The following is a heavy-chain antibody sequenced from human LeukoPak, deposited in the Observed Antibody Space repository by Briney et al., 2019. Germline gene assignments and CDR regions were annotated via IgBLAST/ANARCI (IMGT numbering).Heavy chain of an antibody. CDR1: GGSFSGYY. CDR3: ARAGDRSGYTDY. CDR2: INHSGST. D-gene: IGHD3-22*01. V-gene: IGHV4-34*01. Sequence: SETLSLTCAVYGGSFSGYYWSWIRQPPGKGLEWMGEINHSGSTNYNPSLKSRVTISVDTSKNQFSLKLSSVTAADTAVYYCARAGDRSGYTDYWGQGTLVTVSS. J-gene: IGHJ4*02.